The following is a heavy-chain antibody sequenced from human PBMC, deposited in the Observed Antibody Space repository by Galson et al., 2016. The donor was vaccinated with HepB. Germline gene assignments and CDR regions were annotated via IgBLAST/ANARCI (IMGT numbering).Heavy chain of an antibody. V-gene: IGHV3-33*01. CDR1: RFTFSSYG. D-gene: IGHD5-18*01. CDR2: IWYDGSNK. CDR3: AREVGYSYVVTINWFDP. Sequence: SLRLSCAASRFTFSSYGMHWVRQAPGKGLEWVAVIWYDGSNKNYADSVKGRFTISRDNSKDTVYLQMNSLRAEDTAVYYCAREVGYSYVVTINWFDPWGQGTLVTVSS. J-gene: IGHJ5*02.